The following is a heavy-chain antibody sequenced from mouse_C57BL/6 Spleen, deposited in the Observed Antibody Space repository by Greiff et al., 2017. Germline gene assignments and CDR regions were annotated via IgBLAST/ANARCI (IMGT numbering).Heavy chain of an antibody. CDR1: GFTFSSYG. V-gene: IGHV5-6*01. CDR3: ARSFYSNYEGGMDY. Sequence: EVQRVESGGDLVKPGESLKLSCAASGFTFSSYGMSWVRPTPDKRLEWVATISSGGSYTYYPDSVKGRFTISRDNAKNTLYLQMSSLKSEDTAMYYCARSFYSNYEGGMDYWGQGTSVTVSS. CDR2: ISSGGSYT. D-gene: IGHD2-5*01. J-gene: IGHJ4*01.